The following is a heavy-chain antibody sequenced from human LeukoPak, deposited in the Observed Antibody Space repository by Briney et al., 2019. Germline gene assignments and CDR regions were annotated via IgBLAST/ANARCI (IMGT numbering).Heavy chain of an antibody. J-gene: IGHJ3*02. CDR1: GFTFSSYS. Sequence: PGGSLRLSCAASGFTFSSYSMNWVRQAPGKGLEWVSSISSSSSYIYYADSVKGRFTISRDNAKNSLYLQMNSLRAEDTAVYYCARVVPAAYPYTFDIWGQGTMVTVSS. V-gene: IGHV3-21*01. D-gene: IGHD2-2*01. CDR3: ARVVPAAYPYTFDI. CDR2: ISSSSSYI.